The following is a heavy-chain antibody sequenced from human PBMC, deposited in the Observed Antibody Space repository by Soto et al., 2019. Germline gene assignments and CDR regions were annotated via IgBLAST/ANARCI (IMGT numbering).Heavy chain of an antibody. Sequence: GGSLRLSCVASGFTFSTYAMSWVRQAPGKGLEWVSALSPSGAETYYADSVKGRFTISRDNSMNALYLQMNSLRVEDTAVYYCALPRGYGVFDAYDIWGQGTMVTVSS. D-gene: IGHD4-17*01. CDR3: ALPRGYGVFDAYDI. J-gene: IGHJ3*02. V-gene: IGHV3-23*01. CDR1: GFTFSTYA. CDR2: LSPSGAET.